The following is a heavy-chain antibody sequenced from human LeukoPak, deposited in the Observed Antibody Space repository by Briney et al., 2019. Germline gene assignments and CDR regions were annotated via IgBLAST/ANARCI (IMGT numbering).Heavy chain of an antibody. D-gene: IGHD3-10*01. V-gene: IGHV1-18*01. J-gene: IGHJ4*02. CDR3: ARDRDYYGSGSYLS. CDR1: GYTFTNYG. CDR2: ISAYNGNT. Sequence: ASVRVSCKTSGYTFTNYGISWVRQAPGQGLEWMGWISAYNGNTNYAQKLQGRVTMTTDTSTSTAYMELRSLRSDDTAVYYCARDRDYYGSGSYLSWGQGTLVTVSS.